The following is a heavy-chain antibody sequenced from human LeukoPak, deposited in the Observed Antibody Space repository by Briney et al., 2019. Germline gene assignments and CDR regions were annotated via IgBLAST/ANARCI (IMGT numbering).Heavy chain of an antibody. CDR2: ICSGGNT. D-gene: IGHD3-9*01. J-gene: IGHJ5*02. CDR1: GGSVSSSYY. CDR3: ARVDYFDKWLWAQPPRSFDP. Sequence: PSETLSLTCTVSGGSVSSSYYWGWIRQPPGKGLEWIGSICSGGNTCYNPSLQSRVTISADSSKNHFFLQLTSATAADTAVYFCARVDYFDKWLWAQPPRSFDPWGQGTLVTVSS. V-gene: IGHV4-39*02.